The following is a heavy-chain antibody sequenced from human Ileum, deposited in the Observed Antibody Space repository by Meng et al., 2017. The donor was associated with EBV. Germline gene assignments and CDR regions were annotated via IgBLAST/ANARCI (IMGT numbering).Heavy chain of an antibody. J-gene: IGHJ4*02. CDR3: ARDAFQYASGIPAH. V-gene: IGHV4-4*02. D-gene: IGHD3-16*01. CDR1: GDSFSGSYW. CDR2: VYPSGTP. Sequence: VQLTGAGPRLVRPSGTLSLACSVSGDSFSGSYWWSWVRQSPEKGLEWIGEVYPSGTPYYNPSLKSRVTISLDKSRNQFSLNLIHVTAADAAVYYCARDAFQYASGIPAHWGQGTLVTVSS.